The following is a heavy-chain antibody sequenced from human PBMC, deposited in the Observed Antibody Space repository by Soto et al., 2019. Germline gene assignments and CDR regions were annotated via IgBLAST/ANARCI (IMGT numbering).Heavy chain of an antibody. D-gene: IGHD2-21*02. CDR3: ASLEVVTLYTPRYYFDY. CDR1: GGTFSSYA. J-gene: IGHJ4*02. Sequence: SVRVSCKASGGTFSSYAISWVRQAPGQGLEWMGGIIPIFGTANYAQKFQGRVTITADESTSTAYMELSSLRSEDTAVYYCASLEVVTLYTPRYYFDYWGQGTLVTVSS. V-gene: IGHV1-69*13. CDR2: IIPIFGTA.